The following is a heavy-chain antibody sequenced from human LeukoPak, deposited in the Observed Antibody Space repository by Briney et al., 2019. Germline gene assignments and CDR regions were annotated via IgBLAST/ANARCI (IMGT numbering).Heavy chain of an antibody. D-gene: IGHD6-19*01. CDR3: ARAKKDSSGWFFGYYFDY. V-gene: IGHV3-30*04. CDR2: ISYDGSNK. CDR1: GFTFSSYA. Sequence: GGSLRLSCAASGFTFSSYAMHWVRQAPGKGLEWVAVISYDGSNKYYADSVKGRFTISRDNSKNTLYLQMNSLRAEDTAVYYCARAKKDSSGWFFGYYFDYWAREPWSPSPQ. J-gene: IGHJ4*02.